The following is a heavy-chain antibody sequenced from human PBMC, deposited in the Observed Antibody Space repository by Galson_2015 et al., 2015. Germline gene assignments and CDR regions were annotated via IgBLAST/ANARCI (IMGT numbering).Heavy chain of an antibody. V-gene: IGHV3-21*01. J-gene: IGHJ3*02. CDR3: ARDYGGSGWDNDAFEI. CDR1: GFTFSSYS. CDR2: ISSSSSYI. D-gene: IGHD6-19*01. Sequence: SLRLSCAASGFTFSSYSMNWVRQAPGKGLEWVSSISSSSSYIYYADSVKGRYTISRDNAKNSLYLQMNSLRAEDTAVYYCARDYGGSGWDNDAFEIWGQGTMVTVSS.